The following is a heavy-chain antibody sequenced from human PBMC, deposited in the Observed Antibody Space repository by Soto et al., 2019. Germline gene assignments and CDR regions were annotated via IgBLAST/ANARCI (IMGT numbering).Heavy chain of an antibody. D-gene: IGHD1-26*01. J-gene: IGHJ5*02. Sequence: QVQLQESGPGLVKPSETLSLTCSVSGDSVSSGAYYWSWIRQPPGKGLEWIGYVYYSGSTSYNPSPATGVTISVDTSKNRFSLKLTSVTRTDAAIYYWAGVKRSTSRLDPWGQGTLVPVSS. V-gene: IGHV4-61*08. CDR1: GDSVSSGAYY. CDR2: VYYSGST. CDR3: AGVKRSTSRLDP.